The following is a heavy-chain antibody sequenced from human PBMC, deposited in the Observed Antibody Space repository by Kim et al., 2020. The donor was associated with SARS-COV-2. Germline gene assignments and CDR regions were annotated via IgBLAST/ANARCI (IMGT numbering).Heavy chain of an antibody. Sequence: TSYHPSVKSRVTISVHTSKNQFSLKLSSVTAADTALYYCARHLRNWYFDLWGRGTLVTVSS. V-gene: IGHV4-39*01. CDR3: ARHLRNWYFDL. J-gene: IGHJ2*01. CDR2: T.